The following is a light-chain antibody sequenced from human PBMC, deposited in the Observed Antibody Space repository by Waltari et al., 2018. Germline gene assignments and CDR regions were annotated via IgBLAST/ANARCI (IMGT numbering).Light chain of an antibody. CDR1: TSDVGGYNY. CDR3: TSYTSSSTWV. CDR2: EVT. V-gene: IGLV2-14*01. Sequence: QSALTQPASVSGSPGQSLAVSCSGTTSDVGGYNYVSWYQQHPGKAPKLMIYEVTNRPSGVSNRFSGSKSGNMASLTISGLQAEDEAYYYCTSYTSSSTWVFGGGTKLTVL. J-gene: IGLJ3*02.